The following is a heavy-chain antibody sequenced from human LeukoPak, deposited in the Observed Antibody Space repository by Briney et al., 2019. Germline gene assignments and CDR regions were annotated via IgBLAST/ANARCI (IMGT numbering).Heavy chain of an antibody. V-gene: IGHV3-64*01. CDR1: GFTFSSYA. J-gene: IGHJ4*02. CDR2: ISSNGGNT. CDR3: ARGSGSFGTWGFDY. D-gene: IGHD1-26*01. Sequence: GGSLRLSCAASGFTFSSYAMHWVRQAPGKGLEYVSAISSNGGNTYYANSVKGRFTISRDNSKNTLYLQMGSLRAEDMAVYYCARGSGSFGTWGFDYWGQGTLVTVSS.